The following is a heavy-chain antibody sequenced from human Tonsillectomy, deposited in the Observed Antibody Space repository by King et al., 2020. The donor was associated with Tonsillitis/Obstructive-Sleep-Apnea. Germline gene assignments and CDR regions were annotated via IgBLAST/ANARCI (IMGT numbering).Heavy chain of an antibody. D-gene: IGHD4-11*01. V-gene: IGHV4-31*03. CDR2: ISHRGGP. CDR1: DDSISSSDYY. CDR3: SRSTEYSNYEAY. J-gene: IGHJ4*02. Sequence: HVPLQESGPGLVMPSQNLSLTCTVSDDSISSSDYYWGWIRQHPGKGLEWIGCISHRGGPYYNPSLKSRLTISLETSQKQFFLKLSSVTAADTAVYYCSRSTEYSNYEAYWGQGILVTVSS.